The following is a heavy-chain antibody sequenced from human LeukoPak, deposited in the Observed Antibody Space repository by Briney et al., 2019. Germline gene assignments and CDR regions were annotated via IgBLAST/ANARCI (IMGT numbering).Heavy chain of an antibody. V-gene: IGHV3-33*01. Sequence: HPGGSLRLSCAASGFTFSSYGMHWVRQAPGKGLEWVAVIWYDGSNKYYADSVKGRFTISRDNSKNTLYLQMNSLRAEDTAVYYCAREGVAAAGAPWITMIVVVNSPLDYWGQGTLVTVSS. CDR1: GFTFSSYG. D-gene: IGHD3-22*01. CDR3: AREGVAAAGAPWITMIVVVNSPLDY. J-gene: IGHJ4*02. CDR2: IWYDGSNK.